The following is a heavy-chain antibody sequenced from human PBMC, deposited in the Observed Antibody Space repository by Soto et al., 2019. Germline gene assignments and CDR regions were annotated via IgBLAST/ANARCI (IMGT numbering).Heavy chain of an antibody. CDR3: ARHCSSTSCYGGGFDY. D-gene: IGHD2-2*01. V-gene: IGHV4-59*08. CDR2: IYYSGST. J-gene: IGHJ4*02. CDR1: GGSISSYY. Sequence: SETLSLTCTVSGGSISSYYWSWIRQPPGKGLEWIGYIYYSGSTNYNPSLKSRVTISVDTSKNQFSLKLSSVTAADTAVYYCARHCSSTSCYGGGFDYWSQGTLVTVSS.